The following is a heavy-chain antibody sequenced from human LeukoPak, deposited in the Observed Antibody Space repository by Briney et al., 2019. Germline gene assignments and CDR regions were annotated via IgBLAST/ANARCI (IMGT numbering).Heavy chain of an antibody. Sequence: SETLSLTCSVSGDSISLSFYYWGWIRQPPGKALEWIGSVYYSGTTSYNPSLKSRVTISVDTSKNQFSLKLSSVTAADTAVYYCARCLLRPYYYGSGSPFDYWGQGTLVTVSS. CDR1: GDSISLSFYY. CDR3: ARCLLRPYYYGSGSPFDY. CDR2: VYYSGTT. V-gene: IGHV4-39*07. D-gene: IGHD3-10*01. J-gene: IGHJ4*02.